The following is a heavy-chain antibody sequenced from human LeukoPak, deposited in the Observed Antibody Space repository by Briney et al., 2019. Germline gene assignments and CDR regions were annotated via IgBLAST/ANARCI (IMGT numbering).Heavy chain of an antibody. Sequence: SQTLSLTCTVSGGSISSGGYYWSWIRQPPGKGLEWIGYIYHSGSTYYNPSLKSRVTISVDRSKNQFSLKLSSVTAADTAVYYCARHGYSSSPGGGDGDPWGQGTLVTVSS. CDR2: IYHSGST. CDR3: ARHGYSSSPGGGDGDP. CDR1: GGSISSGGYY. V-gene: IGHV4-30-2*01. D-gene: IGHD6-6*01. J-gene: IGHJ5*02.